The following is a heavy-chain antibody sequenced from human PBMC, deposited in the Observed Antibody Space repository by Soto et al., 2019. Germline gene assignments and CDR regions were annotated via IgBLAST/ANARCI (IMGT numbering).Heavy chain of an antibody. CDR1: GFTFSSYA. Sequence: GGSLRLSCAASGFTFSSYAMSWVRQAPGKGLEWVSAISGSGGSTYYADSVKGRFTISRDNSKNTLYLQMNSLRAEDTAVYYCATTVLRFLEWLFIVDYFDYWGQGTLVTVSS. V-gene: IGHV3-23*01. J-gene: IGHJ4*02. CDR2: ISGSGGST. D-gene: IGHD3-3*01. CDR3: ATTVLRFLEWLFIVDYFDY.